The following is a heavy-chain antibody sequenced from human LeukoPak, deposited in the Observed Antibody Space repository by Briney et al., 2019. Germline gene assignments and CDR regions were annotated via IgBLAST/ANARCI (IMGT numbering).Heavy chain of an antibody. V-gene: IGHV4-61*02. Sequence: PSETLSLTCTVSGGSISSGSYYWSWIRQPAGKGLEWIGRIYTSGSTNYNPSLKSRVTISVDTSKNQFSLKLSSVTAADTAVYYCAREYHRFYYYYMDVWGKGTTVTVSS. CDR1: GGSISSGSYY. D-gene: IGHD2-2*01. J-gene: IGHJ6*03. CDR3: AREYHRFYYYYMDV. CDR2: IYTSGST.